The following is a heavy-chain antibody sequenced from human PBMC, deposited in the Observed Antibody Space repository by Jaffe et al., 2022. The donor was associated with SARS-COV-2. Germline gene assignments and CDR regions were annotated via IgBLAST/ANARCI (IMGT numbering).Heavy chain of an antibody. V-gene: IGHV3-49*03. CDR1: GFTFGDYA. CDR2: IRSKAYGGTT. CDR3: TSPGYGSGSYPIDY. Sequence: EVQLVESGGGLVQPGRSLRLSCTASGFTFGDYAMSWFRQAPGKGLEWVGFIRSKAYGGTTEYAASVKGRFTISRDDSKSIAYLQMNSLKTEDTAVYYCTSPGYGSGSYPIDYWGQGTLVTVSS. D-gene: IGHD3-10*01. J-gene: IGHJ4*02.